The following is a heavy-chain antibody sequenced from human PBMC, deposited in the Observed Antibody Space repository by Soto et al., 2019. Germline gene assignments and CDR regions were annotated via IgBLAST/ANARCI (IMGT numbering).Heavy chain of an antibody. CDR3: ASTKTYYDILTGYSPHNWFDP. D-gene: IGHD3-9*01. V-gene: IGHV4-59*01. J-gene: IGHJ5*02. Sequence: SETLSLTCTVSGDSICSYYWSWIRQPPGKGLEWIGYIYYSGSTNYNPSLESRVTISVDTSKNQFSLKLSSVTAADTAVYYCASTKTYYDILTGYSPHNWFDPWGQGTLVTVSS. CDR1: GDSICSYY. CDR2: IYYSGST.